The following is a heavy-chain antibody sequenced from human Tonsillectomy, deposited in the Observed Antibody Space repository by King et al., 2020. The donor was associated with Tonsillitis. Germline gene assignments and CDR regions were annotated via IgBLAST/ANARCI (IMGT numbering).Heavy chain of an antibody. V-gene: IGHV1-3*01. D-gene: IGHD6-19*01. CDR2: INADNGDT. J-gene: IGHJ6*02. CDR3: ARGSSSASWGLDV. Sequence: VQLVQSGAEVKKPGASVKVSCKASGYTFTNYAMHWVRQAPGQRLEWMGWINADNGDTKYSQKFQGRVTITRDTSASTAYMELSSLRSEDTTMYYCARGSSSASWGLDVWGQGTTVTVSS. CDR1: GYTFTNYA.